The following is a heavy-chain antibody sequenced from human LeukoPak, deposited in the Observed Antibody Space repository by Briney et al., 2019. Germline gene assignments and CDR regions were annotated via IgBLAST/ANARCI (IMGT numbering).Heavy chain of an antibody. Sequence: GGSLRLSCAASGFTVSCNYMSWVRQAPGKGLEWVSAVNGGGGITYYADSVKGRFTISRDNSKNRLFLQMNSLRAEDTAVYYCAKLARYGGYQVHYFDYWGQGPLVTVSS. CDR3: AKLARYGGYQVHYFDY. CDR2: VNGGGGIT. D-gene: IGHD5-12*01. CDR1: GFTVSCNY. V-gene: IGHV3-23*01. J-gene: IGHJ4*02.